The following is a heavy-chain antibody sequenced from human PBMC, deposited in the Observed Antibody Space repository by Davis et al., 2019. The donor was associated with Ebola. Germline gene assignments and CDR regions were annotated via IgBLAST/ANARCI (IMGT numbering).Heavy chain of an antibody. CDR1: GFTFSSYA. D-gene: IGHD3-22*01. J-gene: IGHJ4*02. CDR2: ISYDGSNK. Sequence: PGGSLRLSCAASGFTFSSYAMHWVRQAPGKGLEWVAVISYDGSNKYYADSVKGRFTISRDNSKNTLYLQMNSLRAEDTAVYYCAKDREYYYDSSGLIYFDYWGQGTLVTVSS. V-gene: IGHV3-30*04. CDR3: AKDREYYYDSSGLIYFDY.